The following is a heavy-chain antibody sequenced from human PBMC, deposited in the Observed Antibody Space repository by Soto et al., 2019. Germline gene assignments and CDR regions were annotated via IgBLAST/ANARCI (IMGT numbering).Heavy chain of an antibody. CDR1: GYTFTSYD. CDR3: ARGGDYIWGRYRYIEFAY. V-gene: IGHV1-8*01. CDR2: MNPNSGNT. J-gene: IGHJ4*02. D-gene: IGHD3-16*02. Sequence: QVQLVQSGAEVKKPGASVKVSCKASGYTFTSYDINWVRQATGQGLEWMGWMNPNSGNTGYAQKFQDRVTMTRNTSISTAYMELSSLRSEDTAVYYCARGGDYIWGRYRYIEFAYWGQGTLVTVSS.